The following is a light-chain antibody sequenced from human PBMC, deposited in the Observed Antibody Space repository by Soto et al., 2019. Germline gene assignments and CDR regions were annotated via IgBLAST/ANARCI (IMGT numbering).Light chain of an antibody. CDR1: QSVSSN. CDR3: QHYNNWPPYT. J-gene: IGKJ2*01. CDR2: GAS. Sequence: EIVMTQSPATLSVSPGERATLSCRASQSVSSNLAWYQQKPGQAPRLLIYGASTRATGITARFSGSGSGTESTLTISSLPSDYFAVSYGQHYNNWPPYTFGQGTKLEIK. V-gene: IGKV3-15*01.